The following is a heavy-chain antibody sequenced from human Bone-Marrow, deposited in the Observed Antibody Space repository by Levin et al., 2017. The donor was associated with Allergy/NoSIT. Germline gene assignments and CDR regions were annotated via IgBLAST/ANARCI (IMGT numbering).Heavy chain of an antibody. D-gene: IGHD5-12*01. CDR3: AKMVSGYGYSGMDV. CDR1: GFTFDDYA. CDR2: ISWNSGSI. Sequence: GGSLRLSCAASGFTFDDYAMHWVRQAPGKGLEWVSGISWNSGSIGYADSVKGRFTISRDNAKNSLYLQMNSLRAEDTALYYCAKMVSGYGYSGMDVWGQGTTVTVSS. V-gene: IGHV3-9*01. J-gene: IGHJ6*02.